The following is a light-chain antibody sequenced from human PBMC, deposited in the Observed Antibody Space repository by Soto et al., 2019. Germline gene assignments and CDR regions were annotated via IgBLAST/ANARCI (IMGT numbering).Light chain of an antibody. CDR1: QSVSSTN. J-gene: IGKJ4*01. Sequence: EIVLTQSPGTLSLSPGERATLSCRASQSVSSTNLAWYQQKPGQAPRLLIYGASSRAAGIPDRFSGRGSGTDFTLTISGLEPEDFGVYYCQQYGSSPLLSFGGGAKVDI. V-gene: IGKV3-20*01. CDR3: QQYGSSPLLS. CDR2: GAS.